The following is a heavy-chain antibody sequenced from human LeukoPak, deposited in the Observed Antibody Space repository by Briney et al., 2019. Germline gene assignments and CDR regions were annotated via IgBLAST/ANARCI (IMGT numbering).Heavy chain of an antibody. Sequence: GGSLRLSCAASGFTFSSYWMSWVRQAPGKGLEWVANIKQDGSQKYYVDSVKGRFTISRDNAKNSLYLQMNSLRAEDTAAYYCARSPPEANYYDSSGFDYWGQGTLVTVSS. CDR2: IKQDGSQK. CDR3: ARSPPEANYYDSSGFDY. V-gene: IGHV3-7*01. CDR1: GFTFSSYW. J-gene: IGHJ4*02. D-gene: IGHD3-22*01.